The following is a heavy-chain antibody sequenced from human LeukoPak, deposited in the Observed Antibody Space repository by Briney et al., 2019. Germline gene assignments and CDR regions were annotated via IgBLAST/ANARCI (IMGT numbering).Heavy chain of an antibody. V-gene: IGHV4-59*01. D-gene: IGHD3-22*01. CDR2: IYYSGST. CDR1: GGSISSYY. J-gene: IGHJ4*02. CDR3: ARAPGMYYYDSSGYYLD. Sequence: KPSETLSLTCTVSGGSISSYYWSWIRQPPGKGLEWIGYIYYSGSTNYNPSLKSRVTISVDTSKNQLSLKLSSVTAADTAVYYCARAPGMYYYDSSGYYLDWGQGTLVTVSS.